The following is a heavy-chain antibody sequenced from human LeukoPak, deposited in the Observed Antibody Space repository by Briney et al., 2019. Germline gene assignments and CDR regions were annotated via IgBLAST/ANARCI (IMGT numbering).Heavy chain of an antibody. CDR3: AKGSYYDSRGSFYFDY. D-gene: IGHD3-22*01. J-gene: IGHJ4*02. Sequence: GGSLRLSCAASGFTFSSYAMSWVRQAPGKGLEWVSGISGSGDNTYYADSVKGRFTISRDNSKNTLYVQVNSLGTEDTAAYYCAKGSYYDSRGSFYFDYWGQGTLVTVSS. V-gene: IGHV3-23*01. CDR2: ISGSGDNT. CDR1: GFTFSSYA.